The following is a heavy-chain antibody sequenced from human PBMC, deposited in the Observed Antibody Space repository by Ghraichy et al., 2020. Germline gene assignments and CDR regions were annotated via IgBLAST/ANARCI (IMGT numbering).Heavy chain of an antibody. J-gene: IGHJ4*02. CDR3: ARDSGPYYYGSEYYFDY. V-gene: IGHV4-4*07. CDR2: IYTSGNT. Sequence: SETLSLTCTVSGGSISSYYWSWIRQPAGKGLEWIGRIYTSGNTNYNPSLKSRVTMSVDTSKNQFSLKLSSVTAADTAMYYCARDSGPYYYGSEYYFDYWGQGTLVTVSS. CDR1: GGSISSYY. D-gene: IGHD3-10*01.